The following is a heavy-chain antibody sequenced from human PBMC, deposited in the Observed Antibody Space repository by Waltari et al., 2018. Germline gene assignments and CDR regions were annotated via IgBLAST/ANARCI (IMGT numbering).Heavy chain of an antibody. D-gene: IGHD3-10*01. CDR1: GFTVRSNC. J-gene: IGHJ4*02. CDR3: ARDFKGFGEPS. CDR2: IYSVGST. Sequence: VQLVESGGGLIRPGGSLRRHWAACGFTVRSNCSRRVRQAPGKGLEWVSVIYSVGSTYYADSVKGRFTISRDNSKNTLYLQMNSLRAEDTAVYYCARDFKGFGEPSWGQGTLVTVSS. V-gene: IGHV3-53*01.